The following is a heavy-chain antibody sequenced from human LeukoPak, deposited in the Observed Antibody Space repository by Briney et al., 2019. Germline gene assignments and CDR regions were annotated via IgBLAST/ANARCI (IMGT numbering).Heavy chain of an antibody. V-gene: IGHV1-69*01. Sequence: SVTVSCKASGGTFSSYAISWVRQAPGQGLEWMGGIIPIFGTANYAQKFQGRVTITADESTSTAYMELSSLRSEDTAVYYCARGPPDILTGYSSFDYWGQGTLVTVSS. D-gene: IGHD3-9*01. CDR3: ARGPPDILTGYSSFDY. CDR2: IIPIFGTA. J-gene: IGHJ4*02. CDR1: GGTFSSYA.